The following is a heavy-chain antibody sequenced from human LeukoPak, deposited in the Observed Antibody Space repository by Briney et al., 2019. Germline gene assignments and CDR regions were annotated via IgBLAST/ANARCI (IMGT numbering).Heavy chain of an antibody. D-gene: IGHD6-6*01. CDR2: IYSSGST. Sequence: SETLSLTCIVSGGSINSYYWSWIRQPPGKGLEWIGYIYSSGSTNYNPSLKSRVTISVDTSKNQSSLKLSSVTAADTAVYYCVRGPPYSSSPRWAVDYWGRGTLVTVSS. CDR3: VRGPPYSSSPRWAVDY. CDR1: GGSINSYY. V-gene: IGHV4-59*01. J-gene: IGHJ4*02.